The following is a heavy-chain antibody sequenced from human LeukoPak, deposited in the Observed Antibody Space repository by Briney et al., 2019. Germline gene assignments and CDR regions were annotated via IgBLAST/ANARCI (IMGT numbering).Heavy chain of an antibody. CDR1: DVSLNGYY. V-gene: IGHV4-34*01. CDR3: ARDRNGAGLDY. Sequence: SETLSLTCTVKDVSLNGYYWNWIRQSPGKGLEWIGQINYSGNTNYNPSLESRVTISADTSKNQFSLKMASLGAADTAVYYCARDRNGAGLDYWGQGTLVTVSS. CDR2: INYSGNT. J-gene: IGHJ4*02. D-gene: IGHD1-1*01.